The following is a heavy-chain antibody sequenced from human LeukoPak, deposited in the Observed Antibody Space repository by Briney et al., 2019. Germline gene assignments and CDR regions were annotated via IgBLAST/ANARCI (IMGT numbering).Heavy chain of an antibody. J-gene: IGHJ4*02. Sequence: GGSLRLSCAASGFPFSSYSMHWVRQAPGNGLEWVAVISNDGSHKYHADSVKGRFIMSRDNTKYTLSLQMNTLRPDDTAVFYCARDPNRLADYGGDYFDHWGQGTLVTVSS. D-gene: IGHD4-23*01. V-gene: IGHV3-30*04. CDR2: ISNDGSHK. CDR1: GFPFSSYS. CDR3: ARDPNRLADYGGDYFDH.